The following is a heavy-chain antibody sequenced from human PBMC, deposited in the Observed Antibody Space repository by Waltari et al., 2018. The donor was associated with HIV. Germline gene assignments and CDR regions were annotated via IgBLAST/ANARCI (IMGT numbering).Heavy chain of an antibody. Sequence: QLVESGGGVVQPGGPLRLFCPAAGFIPSNYGMRWVRQDPGKGLEWVAFIRYDGISKYFTESLKGRFTISRDKSKKTVFLHMNSLRPDDTAVYYCAKDLKTMLRGGGLDPWGQGTLVTVSS. D-gene: IGHD3-10*01. V-gene: IGHV3-30*02. J-gene: IGHJ5*02. CDR1: GFIPSNYG. CDR3: AKDLKTMLRGGGLDP. CDR2: IRYDGISK.